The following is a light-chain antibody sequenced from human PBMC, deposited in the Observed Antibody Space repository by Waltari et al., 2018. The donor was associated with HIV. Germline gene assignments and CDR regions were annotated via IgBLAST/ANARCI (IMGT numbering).Light chain of an antibody. V-gene: IGLV1-40*01. J-gene: IGLJ2*01. CDR2: GNT. CDR1: TSNIGAPFD. Sequence: QSVLTQPPSLSGAPGQRVTISCPGSTSNIGAPFDVHWYQQFPGKAPKLLIHGNTLRPSGVPDRFSASTSGSSASLAITGLHLEDEATYYCQSYDSSLSSWIFGGGTKLTVL. CDR3: QSYDSSLSSWI.